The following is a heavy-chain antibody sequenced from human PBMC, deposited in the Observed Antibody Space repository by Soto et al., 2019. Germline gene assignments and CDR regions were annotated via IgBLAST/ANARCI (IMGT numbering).Heavy chain of an antibody. CDR2: ISSGRPDI. J-gene: IGHJ4*02. CDR3: ARDHLGIAAGDFDL. CDR1: GFSFDTYN. D-gene: IGHD6-19*01. V-gene: IGHV3-21*02. Sequence: EDQLVESGGGLVKPGGSLRLSCAASGFSFDTYNMNWVRQAPGKGLEWVSSISSGRPDIFYAESVRGRFTISRDDAKKSLFLQMNSLRADDTAVYYCARDHLGIAAGDFDLWGQGTLVTVSS.